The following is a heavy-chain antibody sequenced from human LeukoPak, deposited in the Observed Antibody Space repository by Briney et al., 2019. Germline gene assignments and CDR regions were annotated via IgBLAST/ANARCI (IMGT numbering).Heavy chain of an antibody. V-gene: IGHV4-34*01. CDR3: ARVGIQLWLRNWFDP. CDR2: INHSGST. J-gene: IGHJ5*02. D-gene: IGHD5-18*01. Sequence: SETLSLTCAVYGGSFSGYYWSWLRQPPGKGLEWIGEINHSGSTNYNPSLKSRVTISVDTSKNQFSLKLSSVTAADTAVYYCARVGIQLWLRNWFDPWGQGTLVTVSS. CDR1: GGSFSGYY.